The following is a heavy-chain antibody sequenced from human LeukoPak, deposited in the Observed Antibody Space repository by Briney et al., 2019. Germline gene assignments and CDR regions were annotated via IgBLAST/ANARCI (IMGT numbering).Heavy chain of an antibody. CDR1: GGSISSSSYY. V-gene: IGHV4-39*07. D-gene: IGHD3-10*01. J-gene: IGHJ4*02. CDR3: ASRSGDFDY. CDR2: IYYSGST. Sequence: PSETLSLTCTVSGGSISSSSYYWGWIRQPPGKGLEWIGSIYYSGSTYYNPSLKSRVTISVDTSKNQFSLKLSSVTAADTAVYYCASRSGDFDYWGQGTLVTVSS.